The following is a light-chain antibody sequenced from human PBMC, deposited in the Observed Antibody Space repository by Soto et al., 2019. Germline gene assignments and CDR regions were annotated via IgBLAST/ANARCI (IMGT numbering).Light chain of an antibody. Sequence: EIVLTQSPGTLSLSPGERAALSCRASQTVSSNYLAWYQQKPGQAPRLLIYGASSRATGIPDRFSGRGSGTDFTLTISRLEPEDFAVYYCQQYGRSPWTFGQGTKVEIK. CDR1: QTVSSNY. CDR2: GAS. CDR3: QQYGRSPWT. J-gene: IGKJ1*01. V-gene: IGKV3-20*01.